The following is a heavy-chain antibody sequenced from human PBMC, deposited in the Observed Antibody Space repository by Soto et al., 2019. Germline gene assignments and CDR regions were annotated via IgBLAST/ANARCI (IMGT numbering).Heavy chain of an antibody. CDR3: AREGPAPYYYYGMDV. Sequence: QVQLVQSRGEVKTPGASVKVSCKTSGYSFTTYGISWVRQAPGQGLEWMGWISGYNGNTNYARKLKGRLTMTTDTSTSTAYMERRSLTSDDTAVYYCAREGPAPYYYYGMDVWGQGRTVTVSS. CDR2: ISGYNGNT. J-gene: IGHJ6*02. CDR1: GYSFTTYG. V-gene: IGHV1-18*01.